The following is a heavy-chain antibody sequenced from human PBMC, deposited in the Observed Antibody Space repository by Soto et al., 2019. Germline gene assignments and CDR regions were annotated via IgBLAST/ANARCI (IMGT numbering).Heavy chain of an antibody. CDR1: GGTFTSYA. D-gene: IGHD1-26*01. CDR2: SIPLFRTT. Sequence: QVQLMQSGAEGKKPGSSVKVSCKASGGTFTSYAITWVRQAPGQGLEWMGGSIPLFRTTNYAQKFEGRVTITGDKSTSTAYRELSSLTSEDTAVYYCARVVGPGFGNYYRMDVWGQGTTGTGSS. V-gene: IGHV1-69*06. CDR3: ARVVGPGFGNYYRMDV. J-gene: IGHJ6*02.